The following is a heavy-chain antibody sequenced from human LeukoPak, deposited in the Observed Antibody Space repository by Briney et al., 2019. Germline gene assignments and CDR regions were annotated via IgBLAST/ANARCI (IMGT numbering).Heavy chain of an antibody. CDR2: IIPIFGTA. J-gene: IGHJ4*02. Sequence: SVKVSCKASGGTFSSYAISWVRQAPGQGLEWMGRIIPIFGTANYAQKFQGRVTITTDESTSTAYMELSSLRSEDTAVYYCARTESRDSXXYYSYYFDYWGQGTLVTVXS. V-gene: IGHV1-69*05. D-gene: IGHD3-22*01. CDR3: ARTESRDSXXYYSYYFDY. CDR1: GGTFSSYA.